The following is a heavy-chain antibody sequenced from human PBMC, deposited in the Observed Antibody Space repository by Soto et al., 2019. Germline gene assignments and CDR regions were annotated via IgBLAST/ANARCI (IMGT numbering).Heavy chain of an antibody. CDR3: VKSAGIHSVVFTNHDAFNV. CDR2: ISATGDYT. CDR1: GFTFSTYP. J-gene: IGHJ3*01. V-gene: IGHV3-23*01. Sequence: EMQLLQSGEGLVQPGDSLRLSCAVSGFTFSTYPMSWVRQSPEKGLEWVSSISATGDYTYYPTPVKGRFTVFRDNFKDTLYLQMNRLRAEDTAVYFCVKSAGIHSVVFTNHDAFNVWGQGTMVTVSS. D-gene: IGHD2-15*01.